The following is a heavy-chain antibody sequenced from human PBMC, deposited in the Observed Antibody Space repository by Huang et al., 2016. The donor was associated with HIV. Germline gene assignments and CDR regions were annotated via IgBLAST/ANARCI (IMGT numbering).Heavy chain of an antibody. D-gene: IGHD6-13*01. J-gene: IGHJ5*01. CDR3: AREKADESSSWLSGWSYDS. CDR2: MKHGGKT. V-gene: IGHV4-34*01. Sequence: QVQLNQWGAGQLRASETLSLSCAVYGGSFGGYYWTWIRQSPGKGREWVGEMKHGGKTNYNPSLKSRVFISADSSKNQFFLAVTSVTVADTATYFCAREKADESSSWLSGWSYDSWGRGTLV. CDR1: GGSFGGYY.